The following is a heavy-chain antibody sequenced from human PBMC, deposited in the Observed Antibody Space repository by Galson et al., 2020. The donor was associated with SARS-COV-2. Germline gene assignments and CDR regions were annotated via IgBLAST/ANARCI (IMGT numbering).Heavy chain of an antibody. CDR1: GGSFSGHY. J-gene: IGHJ4*02. Sequence: SETLSLTCAVYGGSFSGHYWSWIRQPPGKGLEWIGEINHSGSTTYNPSLKSRVTISIDTSKNQFSLKLSSVTAADTAVYYCARYREILYGDNVSPFDYWGQGTLLTVSS. D-gene: IGHD4-17*01. CDR2: INHSGST. V-gene: IGHV4-34*01. CDR3: ARYREILYGDNVSPFDY.